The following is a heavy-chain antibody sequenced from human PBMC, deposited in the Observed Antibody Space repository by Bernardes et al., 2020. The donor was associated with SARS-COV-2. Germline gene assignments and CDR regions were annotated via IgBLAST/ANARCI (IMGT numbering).Heavy chain of an antibody. D-gene: IGHD3-16*01. CDR3: ARDLVGITDGPDFDY. Sequence: SVKVSCKASGYTFTSYGISWVRQAPGQGLEWMGEITPILGTANYAQKFQGRVTITADDSTSTVHMELSSLRSEDTAIYYCARDLVGITDGPDFDYWGQGTLVTVSS. J-gene: IGHJ4*02. CDR2: ITPILGTA. CDR1: GYTFTSYG. V-gene: IGHV1-69*13.